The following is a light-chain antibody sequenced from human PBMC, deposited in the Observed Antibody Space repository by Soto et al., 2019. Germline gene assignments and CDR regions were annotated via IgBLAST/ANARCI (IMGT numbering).Light chain of an antibody. V-gene: IGKV1-5*01. J-gene: IGKJ5*01. CDR1: QSISSW. CDR2: DAS. Sequence: DIPITPSPSTLAASVGDRVTIPCRASQSISSWLAWYQQKPGKAPKLLIYDASSLESGVPSRFSGSGSGTDFTLTISSLQSEDFAVYYCQQYNNWPPITFGQGTRLEIK. CDR3: QQYNNWPPIT.